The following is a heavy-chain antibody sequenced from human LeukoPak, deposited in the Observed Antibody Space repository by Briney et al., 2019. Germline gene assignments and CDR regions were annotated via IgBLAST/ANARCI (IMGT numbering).Heavy chain of an antibody. D-gene: IGHD3-16*01. CDR1: GGSISSGGYS. V-gene: IGHV4-30-4*07. CDR2: IYYSGST. CDR3: AVWYLPRDY. Sequence: SSETLSLTCAVSGGSISSGGYSWSWIRQPPGKGLEWIGYIYYSGSTYYNPSLKSRVTISVDTSKNQFSLKLSSVTAADTAVYYCAVWYLPRDYWGQGALVTVSS. J-gene: IGHJ4*02.